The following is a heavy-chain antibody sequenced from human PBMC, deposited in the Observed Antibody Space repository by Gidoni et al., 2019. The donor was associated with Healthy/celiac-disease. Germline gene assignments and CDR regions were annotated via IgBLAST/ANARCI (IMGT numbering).Heavy chain of an antibody. D-gene: IGHD1-1*01. CDR3: ARGSGVHDAYYFDY. V-gene: IGHV1-69*01. Sequence: QVQLVQSGAEVKKPGSSVKVSCKASGGTFRSYAISWVRQAHGQGLEWMGGIIPIFGTANYAQKFQGRVTITADESTSTAYMELSSLRSEDTAVYYCARGSGVHDAYYFDYWGQGTLVTVSS. CDR2: IIPIFGTA. CDR1: GGTFRSYA. J-gene: IGHJ4*02.